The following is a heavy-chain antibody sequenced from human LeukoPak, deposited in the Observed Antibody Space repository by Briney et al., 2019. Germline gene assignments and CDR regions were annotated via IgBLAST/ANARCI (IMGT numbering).Heavy chain of an antibody. V-gene: IGHV3-9*01. CDR2: ISWNSKNI. D-gene: IGHD3-22*01. Sequence: GGSLRLSCAASGFTFGDYAMFWVRQAPGKGLEWVSGISWNSKNIGYAASVKGRFTISRDNAKNSLYLQMNSLRAEDTAFYYCAKGNRDSSGFYYYYGMDVWGQGTTVTVSS. CDR3: AKGNRDSSGFYYYYGMDV. J-gene: IGHJ6*02. CDR1: GFTFGDYA.